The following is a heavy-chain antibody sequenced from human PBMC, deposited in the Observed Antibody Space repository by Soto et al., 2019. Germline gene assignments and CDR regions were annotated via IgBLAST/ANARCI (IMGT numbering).Heavy chain of an antibody. J-gene: IGHJ3*02. CDR1: GFTFSSYG. V-gene: IGHV3-33*01. CDR3: ARYCSSTSCYAADAFDI. CDR2: IWYDGSNK. Sequence: PGGSLRLSCAASGFTFSSYGMHWVRQAPGKGLEWVAVIWYDGSNKYYADSVKGRFTISRDNSKNTLYLQMNSLRAEDTAVYYCARYCSSTSCYAADAFDIWGQGTMVTVSS. D-gene: IGHD2-2*01.